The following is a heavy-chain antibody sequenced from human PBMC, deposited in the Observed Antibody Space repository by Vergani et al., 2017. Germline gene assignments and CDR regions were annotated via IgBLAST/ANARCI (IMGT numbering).Heavy chain of an antibody. CDR1: GFSLCTSGMC. CDR2: IDWDDDK. CDR3: ARSTYYYDSSGYLDD. D-gene: IGHD3-22*01. V-gene: IGHV2-70*15. J-gene: IGHJ4*02. Sequence: QVTLRESGPALVKPTQTPTQTCTFPGFSLCTSGMCVSWIRQPPGKALEWLARIDWDDDKYYSTSLKTRLTISKDTSKNQEVRTMTNMDPVDTATYYCARSTYYYDSSGYLDDWGQGTLVTVSS.